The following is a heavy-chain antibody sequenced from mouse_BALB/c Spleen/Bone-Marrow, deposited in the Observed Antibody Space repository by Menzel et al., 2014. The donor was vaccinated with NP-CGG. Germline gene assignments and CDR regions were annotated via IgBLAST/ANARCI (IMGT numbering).Heavy chain of an antibody. CDR2: IWAGGST. V-gene: IGHV2-9*02. Sequence: VKLQESGPGLVAPSQRLSITCTVSGFSLTSYGVHWVRQPPGKGLEWLGVIWAGGSTNYNSALMSRLSISKDNSKSXVFLKMNSLQTHDTAMYYCARVGYRYDGYAMDYWGQGTSVTVSS. J-gene: IGHJ4*01. D-gene: IGHD2-14*01. CDR3: ARVGYRYDGYAMDY. CDR1: GFSLTSYG.